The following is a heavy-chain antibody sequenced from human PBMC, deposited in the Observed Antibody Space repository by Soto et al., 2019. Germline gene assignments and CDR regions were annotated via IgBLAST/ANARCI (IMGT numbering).Heavy chain of an antibody. CDR2: IYYSGST. CDR3: ASHAVHTSGFTAS. Sequence: QLQLQESGPGLVKPSETLSLTCTVSGGSISSSSYYWGWIRQPPGKGLEWIGSIYYSGSTYYNPSPTSPATISVATSTTPFSPPLSSVTAAATAVYYCASHAVHTSGFTASWGQGTLVTVSS. CDR1: GGSISSSSYY. V-gene: IGHV4-39*01. J-gene: IGHJ5*02. D-gene: IGHD6-19*01.